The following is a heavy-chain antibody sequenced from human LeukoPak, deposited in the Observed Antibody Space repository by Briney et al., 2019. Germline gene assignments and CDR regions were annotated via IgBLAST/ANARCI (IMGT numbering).Heavy chain of an antibody. V-gene: IGHV1-8*01. D-gene: IGHD6-19*01. J-gene: IGHJ4*02. CDR3: ARCSGWYCLFDY. CDR2: MNPNSGNT. Sequence: ASVKVSCKASGYTFTRYDINWVRQATGQGLEWMGWMNPNSGNTGYAQKFQGRVTMTRNTSIGTAYMELSSLRSEDTAVYYCARCSGWYCLFDYWGQGTLVTVSS. CDR1: GYTFTRYD.